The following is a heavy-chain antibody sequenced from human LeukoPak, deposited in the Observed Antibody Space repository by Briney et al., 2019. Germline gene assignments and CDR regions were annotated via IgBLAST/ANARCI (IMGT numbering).Heavy chain of an antibody. V-gene: IGHV1-2*02. D-gene: IGHD3-16*01. J-gene: IGHJ4*02. CDR3: ARAKPAFGEGLDY. CDR1: GYTFTDYY. Sequence: ASMKVSCKASGYTFTDYYIHWVRQAPGQGLEWMAWINPDSGGTNYAHNSQGRVTMTRDTSIGTAYMELSRLRSDDTALYYCARAKPAFGEGLDYWGQGTLVTVSS. CDR2: INPDSGGT.